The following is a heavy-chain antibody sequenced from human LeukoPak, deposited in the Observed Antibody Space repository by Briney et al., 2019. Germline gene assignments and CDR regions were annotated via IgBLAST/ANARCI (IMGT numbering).Heavy chain of an antibody. CDR1: GFMFRDYY. CDR2: IYYSGST. J-gene: IGHJ4*02. CDR3: ATGGVVPAAVFDY. V-gene: IGHV4-38-2*01. Sequence: LRLSCAASGFMFRDYYMSWIRQAPGKGLEWIGSIYYSGSTYYNPSLKSRVTISVDTSKNQFSLKLSSVTAADTAVYYCATGGVVPAAVFDYWGQGTLVTVSS. D-gene: IGHD2-2*01.